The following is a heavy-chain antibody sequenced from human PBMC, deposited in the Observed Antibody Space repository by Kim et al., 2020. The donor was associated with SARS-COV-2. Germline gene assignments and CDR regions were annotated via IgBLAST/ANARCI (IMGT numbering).Heavy chain of an antibody. V-gene: IGHV3-23*01. CDR3: AKFRYSSGYYLDY. J-gene: IGHJ4*02. D-gene: IGHD3-22*01. Sequence: YADPVKGRFTISRDNSKNTLYLQMNSLRAEDTAVYYCAKFRYSSGYYLDYWGQGTLVTVSS.